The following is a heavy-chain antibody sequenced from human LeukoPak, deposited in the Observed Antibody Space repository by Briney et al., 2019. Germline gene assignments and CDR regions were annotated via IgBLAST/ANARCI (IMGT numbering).Heavy chain of an antibody. V-gene: IGHV3-23*01. Sequence: GGSLRLSCAASGFTFSSYGMSWVRQAPGKGLEWVSAISGSGGSTYYADSVKGRFTISRDNSKNTLYLQMNSLRAEDTAVYYCAKAPGWFGELLSTYYYYYMDVWGKGTTVTVSS. D-gene: IGHD3-10*01. CDR3: AKAPGWFGELLSTYYYYYMDV. CDR1: GFTFSSYG. CDR2: ISGSGGST. J-gene: IGHJ6*03.